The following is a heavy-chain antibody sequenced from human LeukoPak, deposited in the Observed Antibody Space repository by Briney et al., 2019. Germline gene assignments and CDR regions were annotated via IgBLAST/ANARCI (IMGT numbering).Heavy chain of an antibody. D-gene: IGHD3-16*01. CDR2: FNCCGCSA. CDR3: ARGKRGFGDPYSYFDY. Sequence: PGGSLSLSCRASGFSLSDFWMHWVRQAPGEGLMWVSRFNCCGCSAGYADFVKGRFTIYRDNSKNTLAVQMDSLTVEDTGVYYCARGKRGFGDPYSYFDYWGQGVLCTVSS. CDR1: GFSLSDFW. V-gene: IGHV3-74*01. J-gene: IGHJ4*02.